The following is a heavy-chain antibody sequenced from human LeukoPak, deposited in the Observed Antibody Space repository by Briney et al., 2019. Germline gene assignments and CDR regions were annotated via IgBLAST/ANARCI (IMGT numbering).Heavy chain of an antibody. CDR2: ISASGYST. V-gene: IGHV3-23*01. CDR3: ANLYVWGSYRTHSDY. J-gene: IGHJ4*02. Sequence: GGSLRLSCAASGFTFSSYAMSWVRQAPGKGLEWVSAISASGYSTYYADSVKGRFTISRDNSKNTLYLQMNSLRAEDTAVYYCANLYVWGSYRTHSDYWGQGTLVTVSS. D-gene: IGHD3-16*02. CDR1: GFTFSSYA.